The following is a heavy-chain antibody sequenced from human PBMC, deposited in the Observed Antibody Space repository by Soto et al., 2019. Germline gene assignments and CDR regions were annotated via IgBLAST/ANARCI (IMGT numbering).Heavy chain of an antibody. Sequence: SATLSLTCTVSGGSISGAYWSCIRQTPGKVLEWVGYIHYSGSTNYNPSLKSRVTMSVDSAKNQFSLQLSSVTAADTAVYFCTTYRRTAAEGDSWDHWGQGALVTVSS. J-gene: IGHJ4*02. V-gene: IGHV4-59*01. CDR3: TTYRRTAAEGDSWDH. CDR1: GGSISGAY. D-gene: IGHD2-2*01. CDR2: IHYSGST.